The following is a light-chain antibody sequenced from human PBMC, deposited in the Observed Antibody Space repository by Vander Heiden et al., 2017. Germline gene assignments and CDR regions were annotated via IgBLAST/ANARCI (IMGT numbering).Light chain of an antibody. V-gene: IGLV3-21*02. CDR1: NIGSKS. J-gene: IGLJ2*01. CDR2: DDS. CDR3: QVWDSSSDHVV. Sequence: SYVLTQPPSVSVAPGQTARITCGGHNIGSKSVHWYQQKPGQDPVLVVYDDSDRPSGIPERFSGSNSGNTATLTISRVEAGDEADYYCQVWDSSSDHVVFGGGTKLTVL.